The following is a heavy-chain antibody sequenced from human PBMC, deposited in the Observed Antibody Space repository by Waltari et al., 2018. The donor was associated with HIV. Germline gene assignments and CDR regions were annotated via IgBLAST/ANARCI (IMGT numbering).Heavy chain of an antibody. J-gene: IGHJ6*02. V-gene: IGHV4-31*03. CDR1: GGSISSGDEF. CDR2: VYYNGDT. Sequence: QVQLQESGPGLVKPSQTLSLICTVSGGSISSGDEFWSWIRQQPRKGLEWIGYVYYNGDTNYTPSLESRVTISVGASKNHFSLKLSSVTAADTAVYFCAREQVTIFGVPDYSYGMDAWAKGPRSPSP. D-gene: IGHD3-3*01. CDR3: AREQVTIFGVPDYSYGMDA.